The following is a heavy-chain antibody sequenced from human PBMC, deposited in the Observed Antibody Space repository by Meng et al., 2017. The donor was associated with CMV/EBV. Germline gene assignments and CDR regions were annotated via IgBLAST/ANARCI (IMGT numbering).Heavy chain of an antibody. V-gene: IGHV4-38-2*02. CDR2: IYHSGST. CDR1: GYSISSGYY. J-gene: IGHJ4*02. CDR3: ATENFSPGDHRLFDY. D-gene: IGHD7-27*01. Sequence: SETLSLTCTVSGYSISSGYYWGWIRQPPGKGLEWIGSIYHSGSTYYNPSLKSRVTISEDTSKNQFSLKLSSVTAADTAVYYCATENFSPGDHRLFDYWGQGTLVTVSS.